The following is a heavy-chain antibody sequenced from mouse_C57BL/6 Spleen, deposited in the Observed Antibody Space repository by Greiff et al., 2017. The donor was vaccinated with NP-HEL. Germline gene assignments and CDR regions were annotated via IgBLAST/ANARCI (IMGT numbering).Heavy chain of an antibody. Sequence: EVQLQESGPGLVKPSQSLSLTCSVTGYSITSGYYWNWIRQFPGNKLEWMGYISYDGSNNYNPSLKNRISITRDTSKNQFFLKLNSVTTEDTATYYCARAYYGSSYPWYFDVWGTGTTVTVSS. CDR2: ISYDGSN. CDR3: ARAYYGSSYPWYFDV. V-gene: IGHV3-6*01. J-gene: IGHJ1*03. D-gene: IGHD1-1*01. CDR1: GYSITSGYY.